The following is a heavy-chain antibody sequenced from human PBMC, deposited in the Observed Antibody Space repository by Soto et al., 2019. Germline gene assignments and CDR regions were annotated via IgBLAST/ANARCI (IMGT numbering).Heavy chain of an antibody. V-gene: IGHV1-46*01. J-gene: IGHJ4*02. Sequence: QVQLVQSGAEVKKPGASVKVSCKASGYSLTSYYMHWVRQAPGQGLEWMGITNPGDGSTRYAQKFKGRVTMTSDTSTSTVYMEMSSLTSEDTGVYYCARSYVTSRPIDYWGQGTLVTVSS. D-gene: IGHD3-10*02. CDR3: ARSYVTSRPIDY. CDR2: TNPGDGST. CDR1: GYSLTSYY.